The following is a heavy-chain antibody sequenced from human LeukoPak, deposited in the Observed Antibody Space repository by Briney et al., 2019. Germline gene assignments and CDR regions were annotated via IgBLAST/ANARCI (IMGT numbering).Heavy chain of an antibody. J-gene: IGHJ4*02. CDR2: ISGSGGST. CDR1: GFTLSSYA. CDR3: AKDPIVVITGSFDY. Sequence: GGSLRLSCAASGFTLSSYAMSWVRQAPGKGLEWVSAISGSGGSTYYADSVKGRFTISRDNSKNTLYLQMNSLRAEDTAVYYCAKDPIVVITGSFDYWGQGTLVTVSS. V-gene: IGHV3-23*01. D-gene: IGHD3-22*01.